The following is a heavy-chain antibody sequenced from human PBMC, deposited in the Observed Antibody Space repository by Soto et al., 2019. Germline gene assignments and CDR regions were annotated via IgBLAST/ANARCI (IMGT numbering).Heavy chain of an antibody. D-gene: IGHD2-15*01. CDR3: ARVAPLGYCSGGSCLFGNYMDV. CDR2: INHSGSN. CDR1: GGSFSGYY. Sequence: QVQLQQWGAGLLKPSETLSLTCAVYGGSFSGYYWSWIRQPPGKGLEWIGEINHSGSNNYNPSLKSRVTISVDTSKNQFSLKLSSVTAADTAVYYCARVAPLGYCSGGSCLFGNYMDVWGKGTTVTVSS. V-gene: IGHV4-34*01. J-gene: IGHJ6*03.